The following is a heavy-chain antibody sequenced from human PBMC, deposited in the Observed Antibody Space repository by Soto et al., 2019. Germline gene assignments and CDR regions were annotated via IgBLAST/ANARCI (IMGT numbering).Heavy chain of an antibody. J-gene: IGHJ6*02. Sequence: RWSLRLSCAASVFTFSSYSMNWVRQAPGKGLEWVSSISSSSSYIYYADSVKGRFTISRDNAKNSLYLQMNSLRAEDTAVYYCARDFFGDYEAYYYYGMDVWGQGTTVTVSS. CDR2: ISSSSSYI. CDR3: ARDFFGDYEAYYYYGMDV. D-gene: IGHD4-17*01. V-gene: IGHV3-21*01. CDR1: VFTFSSYS.